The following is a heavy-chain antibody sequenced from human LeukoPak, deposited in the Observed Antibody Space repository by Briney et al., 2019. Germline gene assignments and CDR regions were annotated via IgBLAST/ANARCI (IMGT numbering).Heavy chain of an antibody. V-gene: IGHV1-69*13. CDR2: IIPIFGTA. CDR3: ARGPALSYGMDV. CDR1: GGTFSSYA. D-gene: IGHD3-3*02. Sequence: SVKVSCKASGGTFSSYAISWVRQAPGQGLEWMGGIIPIFGTANYAQKFQGRVTTTADESTSTAYMELSSLRSEDTAVYYCARGPALSYGMDVWGQGTTVTVSS. J-gene: IGHJ6*02.